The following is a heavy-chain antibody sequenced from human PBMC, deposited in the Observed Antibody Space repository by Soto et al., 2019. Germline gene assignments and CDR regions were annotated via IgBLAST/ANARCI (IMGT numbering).Heavy chain of an antibody. V-gene: IGHV4-34*01. D-gene: IGHD3-10*01. J-gene: IGHJ4*02. CDR3: ARGGLIRGVLYY. CDR1: DGSSNNYY. Sequence: SETLSLTCAVYDGSSNNYYWSWIRQPPGKGLEWIGEINHSGSTNYNASLKSRVTISEDTSKKQFSLELRFVTAADTAVYYCARGGLIRGVLYYWGQGTLVTVLL. CDR2: INHSGST.